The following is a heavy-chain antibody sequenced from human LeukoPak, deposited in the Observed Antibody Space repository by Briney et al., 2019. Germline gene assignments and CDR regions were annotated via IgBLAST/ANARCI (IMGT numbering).Heavy chain of an antibody. D-gene: IGHD5-24*01. CDR1: GFTFSNYG. J-gene: IGHJ3*02. CDR3: AKDSGVGMATTFSILDI. Sequence: GGSLRLSCAASGFTFSNYGMHWVRQAPGKGLEWVAFIRYDGSNKYYADSVEGRFTISRDNSKNTLYLQMDSLRTEDTAVYYCAKDSGVGMATTFSILDIWGQGTMVTVSS. CDR2: IRYDGSNK. V-gene: IGHV3-30*02.